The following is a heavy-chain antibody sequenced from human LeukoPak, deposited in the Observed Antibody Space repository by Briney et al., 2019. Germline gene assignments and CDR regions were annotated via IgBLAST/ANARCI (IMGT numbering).Heavy chain of an antibody. Sequence: SVKVSCKASGYTFTSYGISWVRQAPGQGLEWMGGIIPIFGTANYAQKFQGRVTITADESTSTAYMELSSLRSEDTAVYYCARGNYYGSGSYPLFLDYWGQGTLVTVSS. CDR1: GYTFTSYG. CDR3: ARGNYYGSGSYPLFLDY. J-gene: IGHJ4*02. D-gene: IGHD3-10*01. CDR2: IIPIFGTA. V-gene: IGHV1-69*13.